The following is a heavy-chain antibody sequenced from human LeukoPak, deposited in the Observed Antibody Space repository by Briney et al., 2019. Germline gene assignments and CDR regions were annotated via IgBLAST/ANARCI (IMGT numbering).Heavy chain of an antibody. CDR2: IKQDGSEK. J-gene: IGHJ4*02. D-gene: IGHD3-10*01. CDR3: ARGAHYYGSGS. Sequence: GGSLRLSCAASGFTFSSSWMSWVRQAPGKGLEWVANIKQDGSEKYYVDSVKGRFTISRDNAKNSLYLQMNSLRAEDTAVYYCARGAHYYGSGSWGQGTLVTVSS. CDR1: GFTFSSSW. V-gene: IGHV3-7*01.